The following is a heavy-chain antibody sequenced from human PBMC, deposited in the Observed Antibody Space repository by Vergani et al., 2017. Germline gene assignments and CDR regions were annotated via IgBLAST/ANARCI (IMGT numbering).Heavy chain of an antibody. Sequence: QVQLQQWGAGLLKPSETLSLTCAVYGGSFSGYYWSWIRQPPGKGLEWSGEINHSGSTNYNPSLKSRVTISVDTSKNQFSLKLSSVTAADTAVYYCARGPRSWYGDAFDIWGQGTMVTVSS. CDR2: INHSGST. D-gene: IGHD6-13*01. CDR3: ARGPRSWYGDAFDI. V-gene: IGHV4-34*01. CDR1: GGSFSGYY. J-gene: IGHJ3*02.